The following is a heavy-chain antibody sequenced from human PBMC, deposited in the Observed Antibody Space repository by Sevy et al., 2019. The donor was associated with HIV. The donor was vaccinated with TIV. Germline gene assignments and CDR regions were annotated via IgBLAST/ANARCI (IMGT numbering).Heavy chain of an antibody. CDR1: GFTFSIYA. CDR2: ISGSGGGT. D-gene: IGHD3-16*01. CDR3: AKDLTLGDVGGDFDY. Sequence: GGSLRLSCAASGFTFSIYAMSWDRQAPGKGLEWVSGISGSGGGTYYAHSVKGRFTISRDNSKNSLYLLMHSLRAEDAAVYYCAKDLTLGDVGGDFDYWGQGTLVTVSS. V-gene: IGHV3-23*01. J-gene: IGHJ4*02.